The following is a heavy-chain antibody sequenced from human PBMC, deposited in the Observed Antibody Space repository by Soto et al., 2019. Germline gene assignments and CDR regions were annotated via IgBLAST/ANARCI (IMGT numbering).Heavy chain of an antibody. CDR1: GFTFGFTFSNYA. V-gene: IGHV3-23*01. D-gene: IGHD4-4*01. J-gene: IGHJ4*02. CDR2: ISGNGSLT. Sequence: EVQLLESGGGLVQPGGSLRLSCAASGFTFGFTFSNYAMSWVRQAPGKGLQWVSAISGNGSLTYYADSVKGRFTISRDNSKITLYLQINSLRAEDTAILYCAKVNRDGYSWDYWGQGTLVTVSS. CDR3: AKVNRDGYSWDY.